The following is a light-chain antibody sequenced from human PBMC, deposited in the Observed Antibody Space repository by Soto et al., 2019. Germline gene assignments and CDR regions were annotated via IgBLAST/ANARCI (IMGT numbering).Light chain of an antibody. CDR2: GAS. V-gene: IGKV3-20*01. Sequence: EIVLTQSPGTLSLSPGERATLSCRASQSVTSSYLAWYQQKPGQAPRLLISGASSRATGIPDRFSGSGSGTDFTLTISRPEPEDCAVYYCQQYSTSRLTFGGGTKVEIK. CDR1: QSVTSSY. CDR3: QQYSTSRLT. J-gene: IGKJ4*01.